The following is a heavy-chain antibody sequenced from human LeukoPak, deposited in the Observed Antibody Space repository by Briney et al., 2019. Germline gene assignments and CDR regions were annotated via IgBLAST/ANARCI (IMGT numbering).Heavy chain of an antibody. V-gene: IGHV3-23*01. CDR3: ARSGSGSYFEDAFDI. Sequence: GGSLRLSCAASGFTFSNYAMSWVRQAPGKGLEWVSAISGSGDSTYYADSVKGRFTISRDNSKNTLYLQMNSLRAEDTAVYYCARSGSGSYFEDAFDIWGQGTMVTVSS. J-gene: IGHJ3*02. CDR2: ISGSGDST. D-gene: IGHD1-26*01. CDR1: GFTFSNYA.